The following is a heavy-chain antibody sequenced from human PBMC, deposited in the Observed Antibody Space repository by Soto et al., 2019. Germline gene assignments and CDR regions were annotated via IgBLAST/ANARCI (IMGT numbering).Heavy chain of an antibody. CDR3: ARTSIAGIRGSFDS. CDR2: IHPDDSDI. V-gene: IGHV5-51*01. Sequence: GESLKISCKGSGYTFTDYWIAWVRYMPGESLESLGIIHPDDSDIRYSPSFQGQVTISADRSINTAYLQWGSLEASGTAIYYCARTSIAGIRGSFDSWGQGTLVTVS. D-gene: IGHD2-21*01. CDR1: GYTFTDYW. J-gene: IGHJ4*02.